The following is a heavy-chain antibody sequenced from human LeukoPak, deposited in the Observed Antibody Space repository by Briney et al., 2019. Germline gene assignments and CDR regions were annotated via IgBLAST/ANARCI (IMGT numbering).Heavy chain of an antibody. Sequence: SGGSLRLSCAASGFTVNTYAMSWVRQAPGKGLEWIGFIFYSGTTNYNPSLKSRVTISVDTSKNQFSLKLSSVTAADTAVYYCARGGWNKFDYWGQGTLVTVSS. D-gene: IGHD3-22*01. CDR3: ARGGWNKFDY. V-gene: IGHV4-59*02. CDR1: GFTVNTYA. CDR2: IFYSGTT. J-gene: IGHJ4*02.